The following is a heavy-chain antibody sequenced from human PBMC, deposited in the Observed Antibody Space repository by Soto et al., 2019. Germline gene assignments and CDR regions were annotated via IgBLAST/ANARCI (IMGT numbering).Heavy chain of an antibody. D-gene: IGHD2-8*02. V-gene: IGHV4-30-4*01. CDR2: VFHSGTT. J-gene: IGHJ6*02. Sequence: SETLSLTCTVSGDSITSGTYYWSWIRQPPGKGLEWVGFVFHSGTTFYNPSLKSRVLMSADTSKNQFSLNVRSLTAADTAVYYCARARGYCTGASCSLFYFYGLDVWGQGTTVTVSS. CDR1: GDSITSGTYY. CDR3: ARARGYCTGASCSLFYFYGLDV.